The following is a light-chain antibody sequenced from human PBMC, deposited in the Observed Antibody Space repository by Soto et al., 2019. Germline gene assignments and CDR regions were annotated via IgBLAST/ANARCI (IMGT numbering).Light chain of an antibody. V-gene: IGKV1-33*01. Sequence: DIQLTQSPSSLSASVGDRVTITCRASQSIRSYLNWYQQKPGKAPKLLIYAASSLQTGVSSRFSGSGSGTDFTFTISSLQPEDIATYYCQQYDNLPLTFGGGTKVDIK. CDR1: QSIRSY. CDR3: QQYDNLPLT. J-gene: IGKJ4*01. CDR2: AAS.